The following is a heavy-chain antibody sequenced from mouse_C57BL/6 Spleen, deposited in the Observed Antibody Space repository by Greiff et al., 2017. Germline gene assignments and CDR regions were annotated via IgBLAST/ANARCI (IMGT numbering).Heavy chain of an antibody. CDR2: ISSGGDYS. Sequence: EVKLVESGEGLVKPGGSLKLSCAASGFTFSSYAMSWVRQTPEKRLEWVAYISSGGDYSYYADTVKGRFTISRDKPRNTLYLQISSLKSEDTAMYYCTRDRGAYWGQGTLVTVSA. D-gene: IGHD3-1*01. CDR1: GFTFSSYA. J-gene: IGHJ3*01. CDR3: TRDRGAY. V-gene: IGHV5-9-1*02.